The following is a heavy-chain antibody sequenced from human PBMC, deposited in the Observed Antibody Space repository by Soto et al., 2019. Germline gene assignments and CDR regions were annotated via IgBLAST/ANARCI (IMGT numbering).Heavy chain of an antibody. Sequence: QVQLQESGPGLVKPSETLSLTCTVSGGSISSYYWSWIRQPPWKGLEWIGYIYYSGSTNYNPSLKSRVTISVDTSKNQFSLKLSSVTAADTAVYYCASSNIAAAGFYYYGMDVWGRGTTVTVSS. J-gene: IGHJ6*02. CDR2: IYYSGST. CDR3: ASSNIAAAGFYYYGMDV. D-gene: IGHD6-13*01. V-gene: IGHV4-59*01. CDR1: GGSISSYY.